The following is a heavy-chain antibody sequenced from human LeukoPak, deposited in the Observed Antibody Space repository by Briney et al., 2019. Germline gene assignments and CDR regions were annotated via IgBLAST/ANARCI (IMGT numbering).Heavy chain of an antibody. J-gene: IGHJ4*02. CDR2: IYYSGST. CDR1: GGSISSYY. Sequence: SETLSLTCTVSGGSISSYYWSWIRQPPGKGLEWIGYIYYSGSTNYNPSLKSRVTISVDTSKNQFSLKLSSVTAADTAVYYCARKIVARPYYFDYWGQGTLVTASS. V-gene: IGHV4-59*08. CDR3: ARKIVARPYYFDY. D-gene: IGHD5-12*01.